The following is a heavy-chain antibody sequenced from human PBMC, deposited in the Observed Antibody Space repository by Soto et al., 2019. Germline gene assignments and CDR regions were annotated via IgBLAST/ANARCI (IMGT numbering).Heavy chain of an antibody. CDR1: GGSFRGYY. J-gene: IGHJ6*02. V-gene: IGHV4-34*01. D-gene: IGHD3-3*01. CDR3: ARVATYYDFWSGYYTGSRHYYYGMDV. CDR2: INHSGST. Sequence: PSETLSLTCAVYGGSFRGYYWSWIRQHPGKGLEWIGEINHSGSTNYNPSLKSRVTISVDTSKNQFSLKLSSVTAADTAVYYCARVATYYDFWSGYYTGSRHYYYGMDVWGQGTTVTVSS.